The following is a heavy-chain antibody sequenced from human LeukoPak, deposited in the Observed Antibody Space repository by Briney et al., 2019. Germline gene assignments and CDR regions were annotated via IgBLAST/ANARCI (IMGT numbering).Heavy chain of an antibody. CDR3: AKEGGVYSKGDWFDP. V-gene: IGHV3-23*01. Sequence: QPGGSLRLSCAASGFTFSEYVMSWVRQAPGKGLEWVSSITSTSGSIYYADSVKGRFTISRDNSKNTLYLQMNSLRAEDTAVYYCAKEGGVYSKGDWFDPWGQGTLVTVSS. D-gene: IGHD4-11*01. J-gene: IGHJ5*02. CDR1: GFTFSEYV. CDR2: ITSTSGSI.